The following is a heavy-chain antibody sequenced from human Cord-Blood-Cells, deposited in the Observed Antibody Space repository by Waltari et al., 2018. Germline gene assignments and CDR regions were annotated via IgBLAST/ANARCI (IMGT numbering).Heavy chain of an antibody. CDR2: IYPGDSDT. J-gene: IGHJ3*02. CDR3: ATYVTGDDAFDI. D-gene: IGHD7-27*01. Sequence: EVQLVQSGAEVKKPGESLKISCKGSGYSFTSYWIGWVRRMPGKGLEWMGYIYPGDSDTSASPAFQGQVTIAADKSISTAYLQWSSLKASDTAMYYCATYVTGDDAFDIWGQGTMVTVSS. V-gene: IGHV5-51*01. CDR1: GYSFTSYW.